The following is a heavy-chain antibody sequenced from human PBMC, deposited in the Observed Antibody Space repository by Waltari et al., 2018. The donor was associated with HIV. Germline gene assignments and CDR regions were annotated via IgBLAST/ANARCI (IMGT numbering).Heavy chain of an antibody. CDR2: IKQDGSEL. D-gene: IGHD6-13*01. V-gene: IGHV3-7*01. J-gene: IGHJ4*02. CDR3: ARRGGRSSPLGY. Sequence: EVQLVESGGGLVQPGGSLRLSCAASGFTFSSYWLSWVRQAPGKGCEWVANIKQDGSELYYWDSVKGLFTISRDNAKNSLYLQMNSLRAEDTAVYFCARRGGRSSPLGYWGQGTLVTVSS. CDR1: GFTFSSYW.